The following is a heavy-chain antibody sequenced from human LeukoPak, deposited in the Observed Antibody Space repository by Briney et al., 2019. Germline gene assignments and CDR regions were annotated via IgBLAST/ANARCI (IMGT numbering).Heavy chain of an antibody. CDR1: GDSVSNSLYY. CDR2: IYYNGGT. Sequence: KASETLSLTCTVSGDSVSNSLYYWSWIRQPPGKGLEWIGYIYYNGGTNYNPSLKSRVTIPIDTSTNQFSLRLNSMTAADTAVYYCARVLRAASWRSYDYWGQGSLVTVSS. V-gene: IGHV4-61*01. J-gene: IGHJ4*02. CDR3: ARVLRAASWRSYDY. D-gene: IGHD5-18*01.